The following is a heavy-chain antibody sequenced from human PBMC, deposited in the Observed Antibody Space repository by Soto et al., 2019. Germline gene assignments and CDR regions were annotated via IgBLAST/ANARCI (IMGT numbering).Heavy chain of an antibody. D-gene: IGHD5-12*01. CDR1: GGSISSYY. CDR3: ARHSGYDLLFDY. CDR2: IYYSGST. J-gene: IGHJ4*02. V-gene: IGHV4-59*08. Sequence: ASETLSLTCTVSGGSISSYYWSWIRQPPGKGLEWIGYIYYSGSTNYNPSLKSRVTISVDTSKNQFSLKLSSVTAADTAVYYCARHSGYDLLFDYWGQGTLVTVSS.